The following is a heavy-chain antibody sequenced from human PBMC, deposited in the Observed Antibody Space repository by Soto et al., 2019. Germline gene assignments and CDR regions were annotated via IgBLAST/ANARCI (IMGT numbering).Heavy chain of an antibody. CDR2: ISAYNGNT. V-gene: IGHV1-18*01. CDR3: ARAPRYGYRSGGSCRYYFDY. Sequence: ASVKVSCKASGYTFNSYGISWVRQAPGQGLEWMGWISAYNGNTNYAQKLQGRVTMTTDTSTSTVYMELRSLRSDDTAVYYCARAPRYGYRSGGSCRYYFDYWGQGTLVTVSS. CDR1: GYTFNSYG. J-gene: IGHJ4*02. D-gene: IGHD2-15*01.